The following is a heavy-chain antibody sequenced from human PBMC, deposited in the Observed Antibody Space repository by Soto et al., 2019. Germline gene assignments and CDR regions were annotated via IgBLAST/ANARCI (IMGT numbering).Heavy chain of an antibody. J-gene: IGHJ6*02. CDR2: ISSDGDTI. CDR1: GFTFHEYA. D-gene: IGHD5-12*01. V-gene: IGHV3-9*01. CDR3: TKGGYDLIYYFGMDV. Sequence: EVQVIESGGGWVQPGTSLRVSCVASGFTFHEYAIHWVRQAPGKGLEWVSGISSDGDTIAYADSVQGRFTVFRDNAKNSLYLQMNSLRAEDTALYYCTKGGYDLIYYFGMDVWGQVTTVTVSS.